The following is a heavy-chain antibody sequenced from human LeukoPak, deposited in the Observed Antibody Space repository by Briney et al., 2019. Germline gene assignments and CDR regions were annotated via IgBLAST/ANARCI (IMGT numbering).Heavy chain of an antibody. CDR3: ATEGAGFDT. CDR1: GFTFNDYY. V-gene: IGHV3-11*01. CDR2: INIGGTNT. Sequence: GGSLRLSCAASGFTFNDYYMSWIRQAPGKGLEWLSYINIGGTNTHYADSVKGRFTISRDNAKKSLYLEMNNLRAEDTAVYYCATEGAGFDTWGQGVLVTVSS. J-gene: IGHJ5*02.